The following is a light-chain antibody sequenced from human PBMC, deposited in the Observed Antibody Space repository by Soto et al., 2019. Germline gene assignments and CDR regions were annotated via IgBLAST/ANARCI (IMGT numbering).Light chain of an antibody. CDR2: SAS. J-gene: IGKJ3*01. CDR3: QQTFCPFVT. CDR1: ETITDF. V-gene: IGKV1-39*01. Sequence: DSQMTESADSLAPSVGDIVTITCRASETITDFLNWYQLKPGKAPKLLIYSASNLQPGVPSRFSGSGYGTDFTLTLSCLQHEDSAPYCCQQTFCPFVTLGSGTKVDIK.